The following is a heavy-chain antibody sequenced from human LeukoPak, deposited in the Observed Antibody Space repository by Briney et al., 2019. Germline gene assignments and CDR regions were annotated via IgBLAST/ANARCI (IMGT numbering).Heavy chain of an antibody. Sequence: PSETLSLTCTVSGGSISSSSYYWGWIRQPPGKGLEWIGSIYYSGSTYYNPSLKSRVTISVDTSKNQFSLKLSSVTAADTAVYYCARVDYGDYGTPGYWGQGTLVTVSS. V-gene: IGHV4-39*07. CDR3: ARVDYGDYGTPGY. CDR2: IYYSGST. D-gene: IGHD4-17*01. CDR1: GGSISSSSYY. J-gene: IGHJ4*02.